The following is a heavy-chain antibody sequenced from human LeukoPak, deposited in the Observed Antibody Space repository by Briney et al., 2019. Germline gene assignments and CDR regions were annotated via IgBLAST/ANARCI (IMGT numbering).Heavy chain of an antibody. CDR2: INPSGGST. CDR3: ARDVGCSSTSCYVDAFDI. CDR1: GYTFTSYY. Sequence: ASVKVSCKASGYTFTSYYMHWVRQAPGQGLEWMGIINPSGGSTGYAQKFQGRVTMTRDTSTSTVYMELSSLRSEDTAVYYCARDVGCSSTSCYVDAFDIWGQGTMVTVSS. D-gene: IGHD2-2*01. J-gene: IGHJ3*02. V-gene: IGHV1-46*01.